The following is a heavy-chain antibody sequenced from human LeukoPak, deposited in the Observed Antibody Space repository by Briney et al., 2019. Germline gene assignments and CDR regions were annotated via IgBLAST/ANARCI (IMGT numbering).Heavy chain of an antibody. CDR3: ARADGPYCSGGSRSGWFDP. CDR2: INHSGST. V-gene: IGHV4-34*01. D-gene: IGHD2-15*01. Sequence: SETLSLICAVYGGSFSGYYWSWIRQPPGKGLEWIGEINHSGSTNYNPSLKSRVTISVDTPKNQFSLKLSSVTAADTAVYYCARADGPYCSGGSRSGWFDPWGQGTLVTVSS. CDR1: GGSFSGYY. J-gene: IGHJ5*02.